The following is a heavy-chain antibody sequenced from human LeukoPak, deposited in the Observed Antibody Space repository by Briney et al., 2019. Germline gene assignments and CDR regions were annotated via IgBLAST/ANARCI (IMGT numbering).Heavy chain of an antibody. Sequence: GGSLRLSCAASGFTFSSYAMSWVRQVPGKGLEWVANIRQDGSAKYYVDSVRGRFTISRDNAKNSLYLQMNSLRAEDTGVYYCATSSDAPANMWGQGTLVTVSS. CDR3: ATSSDAPANM. J-gene: IGHJ4*02. CDR1: GFTFSSYA. CDR2: IRQDGSAK. D-gene: IGHD2-2*01. V-gene: IGHV3-7*01.